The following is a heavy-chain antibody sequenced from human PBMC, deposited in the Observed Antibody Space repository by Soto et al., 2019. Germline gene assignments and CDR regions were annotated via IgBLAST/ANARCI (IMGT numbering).Heavy chain of an antibody. D-gene: IGHD3-10*01. CDR2: IYYSGST. CDR1: GGSISSYY. CDR3: ARVEVRGSGSYYNLPRYYHGMDV. J-gene: IGHJ6*02. V-gene: IGHV4-59*01. Sequence: SETLSLTCTVSGGSISSYYWSWIRQPPGKGLEWIGYIYYSGSTNYNPSLKSRVTISVDTSKNQFSLKLSSVTAADTAVYYCARVEVRGSGSYYNLPRYYHGMDVWGQGTTVTVS.